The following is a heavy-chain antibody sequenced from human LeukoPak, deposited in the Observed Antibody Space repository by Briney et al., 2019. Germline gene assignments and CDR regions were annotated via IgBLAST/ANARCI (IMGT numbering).Heavy chain of an antibody. D-gene: IGHD3-10*01. CDR3: ATGEVIGHY. Sequence: GRSLRLSCAVSGFTFSSYGMHWVRQAPGEGLEWVSYISSSSSTIYYADSVKGRFTISRDNAKNSLYLQMNSLRAEDTAVYYCATGEVIGHYWGQGTLVTVSS. CDR2: ISSSSSTI. V-gene: IGHV3-48*01. CDR1: GFTFSSYG. J-gene: IGHJ4*02.